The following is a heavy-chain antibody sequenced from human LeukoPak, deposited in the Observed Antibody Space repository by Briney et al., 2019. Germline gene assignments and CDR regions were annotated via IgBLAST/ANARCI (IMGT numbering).Heavy chain of an antibody. V-gene: IGHV3-53*01. J-gene: IGHJ3*02. D-gene: IGHD3-22*01. CDR1: GFTVSSNY. CDR2: IYSDTKT. Sequence: PGGSLRLSCAASGFTVSSNYMSWVRQAPGKGLEWVSVIYSDTKTNYADSVKGRFTISRDNSKNTLYLQMNSLRAEDTAVYYCARVSAFYFDSGGYPTVSYAFDIWGQGTMVTVSS. CDR3: ARVSAFYFDSGGYPTVSYAFDI.